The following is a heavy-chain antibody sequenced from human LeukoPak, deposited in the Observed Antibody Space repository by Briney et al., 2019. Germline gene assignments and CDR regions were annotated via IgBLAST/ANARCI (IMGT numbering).Heavy chain of an antibody. CDR2: INPNSGVT. CDR1: GYTFTGYH. CDR3: ARDYCSSTSCLFDY. Sequence: ASVKVSCKASGYTFTGYHMHWVRQAPGQWLEWMGRINPNSGVTNYAQKFQGRVTMTRDTSISTAYMELSRLRSDDTAVYYCARDYCSSTSCLFDYWGQGTLVTVSS. J-gene: IGHJ4*02. V-gene: IGHV1-2*06. D-gene: IGHD2-2*01.